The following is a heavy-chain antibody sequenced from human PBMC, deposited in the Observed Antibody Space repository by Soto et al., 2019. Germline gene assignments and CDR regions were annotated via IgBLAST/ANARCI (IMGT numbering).Heavy chain of an antibody. V-gene: IGHV3-9*01. Sequence: EVQLVESGGGLVQPGRSLRLSCAASGFTFDDYAMHWVRQAPGKGLEWVSGISWNSGSIGYADSVKGRFTISRDNAKNSLYLQVNSLRAEDTALYYCAKDTNDFWSGDFDYWGQGTLVTVSS. CDR2: ISWNSGSI. CDR1: GFTFDDYA. D-gene: IGHD3-3*01. CDR3: AKDTNDFWSGDFDY. J-gene: IGHJ4*02.